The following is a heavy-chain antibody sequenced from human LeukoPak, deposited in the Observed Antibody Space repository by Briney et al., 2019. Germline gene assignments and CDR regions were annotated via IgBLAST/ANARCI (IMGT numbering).Heavy chain of an antibody. V-gene: IGHV1-2*02. CDR3: ARDLRVVGASSHWYFDL. J-gene: IGHJ2*01. CDR2: INPNTGAT. CDR1: GYTFTGYY. Sequence: ASVKVSCKASGYTFTGYYMHWVRQAPGQGLEWMGWINPNTGATNYAQKFQGRVTMTRDTSVSTAYMELNRLRSDDTAVYYCARDLRVVGASSHWYFDLWGRGTLVIVSS. D-gene: IGHD1-26*01.